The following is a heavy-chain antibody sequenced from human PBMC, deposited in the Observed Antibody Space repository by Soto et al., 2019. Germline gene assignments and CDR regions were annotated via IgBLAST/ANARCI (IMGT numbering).Heavy chain of an antibody. CDR1: GFTFDDYV. V-gene: IGHV3-9*01. D-gene: IGHD2-15*01. CDR2: ISWNSGSI. Sequence: EVQLVESGGGLVQPGRSLRLSCAASGFTFDDYVMHWVRQAPGKGLEWVSGISWNSGSIGYADSVKGRFTISRDNAKNSLYLQMNSLRAEDTALYYCAKAAPIGYCSGGSCYPLDYWGQGTLVTVSS. J-gene: IGHJ4*02. CDR3: AKAAPIGYCSGGSCYPLDY.